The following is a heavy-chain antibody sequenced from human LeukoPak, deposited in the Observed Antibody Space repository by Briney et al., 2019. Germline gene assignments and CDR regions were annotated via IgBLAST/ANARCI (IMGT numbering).Heavy chain of an antibody. D-gene: IGHD7-27*01. Sequence: GGSLRLSCAASGFAFDSFAMSWVRQAPGQGLAWVSSIGDSGSHTYYADSVKGRFTVSRDNSKNTLFLQMNSLRAEDTAVYYCAKDGGLWVSAHWGDSWGRGTLVTVSS. CDR3: AKDGGLWVSAHWGDS. CDR2: IGDSGSHT. J-gene: IGHJ4*02. V-gene: IGHV3-23*01. CDR1: GFAFDSFA.